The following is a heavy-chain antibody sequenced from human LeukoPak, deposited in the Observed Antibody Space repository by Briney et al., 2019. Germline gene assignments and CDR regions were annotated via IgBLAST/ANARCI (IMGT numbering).Heavy chain of an antibody. CDR2: ISAYSGNT. D-gene: IGHD3-10*01. Sequence: ASVKVSCKASGYTFTSCGISWVRQAPGQGLEWMGWISAYSGNTNYAQKLQGRVTMTTDTSTSTAYMELRSLRSDDTAVYYCARDMASGLRAFDIWGQGTMVTVSS. V-gene: IGHV1-18*01. CDR3: ARDMASGLRAFDI. J-gene: IGHJ3*02. CDR1: GYTFTSCG.